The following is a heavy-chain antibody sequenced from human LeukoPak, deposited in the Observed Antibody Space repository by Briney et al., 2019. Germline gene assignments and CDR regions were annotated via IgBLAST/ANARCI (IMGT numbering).Heavy chain of an antibody. CDR1: GFTFSSYA. J-gene: IGHJ4*02. CDR2: LTGGSDYV. V-gene: IGHV3-21*01. CDR3: ARLSRSSYGKYYFDS. D-gene: IGHD1-26*01. Sequence: GGSLRLSCAASGFTFSSYAMEWVRQAPGKGLEWLSSLTGGSDYVYYADSVKGRFTISRDNAKSSLYLQMNSLRAEDTAVYYCARLSRSSYGKYYFDSWGQGTLATVSS.